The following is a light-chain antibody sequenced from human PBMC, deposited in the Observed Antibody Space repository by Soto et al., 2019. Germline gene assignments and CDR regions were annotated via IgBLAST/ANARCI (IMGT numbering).Light chain of an antibody. CDR3: CSYAGSSNLV. CDR2: EGS. V-gene: IGLV2-23*01. J-gene: IGLJ2*01. Sequence: QSVLTQPASVSGSPGQSITISCTGTSSDVGSYNLVSWYQQHPGKAPKLMIYEGSKRPSGVSNRFSGSKSGNTASLTIYGLQAEDEADYYCCSYAGSSNLVFGGGTKLTVL. CDR1: SSDVGSYNL.